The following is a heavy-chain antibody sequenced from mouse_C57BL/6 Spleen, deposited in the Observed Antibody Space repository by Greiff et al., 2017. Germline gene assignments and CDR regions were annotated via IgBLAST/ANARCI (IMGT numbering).Heavy chain of an antibody. V-gene: IGHV1-80*01. J-gene: IGHJ4*01. CDR2: IYPGDGDT. CDR1: GYAFSSYW. D-gene: IGHD2-10*01. Sequence: VQLQQSGAELVKPGASVKISCKASGYAFSSYWMNWVKQRPGKGLEWIGQIYPGDGDTNYNGKFKGKATLTADKSSSTAYMQLSSLTSEDSAVYFCARQALLSAMDYWGQGTSVTVSS. CDR3: ARQALLSAMDY.